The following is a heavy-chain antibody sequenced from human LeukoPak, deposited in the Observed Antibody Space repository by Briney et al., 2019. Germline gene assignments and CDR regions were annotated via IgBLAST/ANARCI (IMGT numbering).Heavy chain of an antibody. CDR2: INPNSGGT. D-gene: IGHD6-13*01. Sequence: ASVKVSRKASGYTFTGYYMHWVRQAPGQGLEWMGWINPNSGGTNYAQKFQGRVTMTRDTSISTAYMELSRLRSDDTAVYYCARVASSWHAFDIWGQGTMVTVSS. CDR3: ARVASSWHAFDI. V-gene: IGHV1-2*02. J-gene: IGHJ3*02. CDR1: GYTFTGYY.